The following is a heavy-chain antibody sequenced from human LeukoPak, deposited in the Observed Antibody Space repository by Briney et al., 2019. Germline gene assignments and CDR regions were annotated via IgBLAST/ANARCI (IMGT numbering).Heavy chain of an antibody. Sequence: ASETLSLTCTVSGGSTSSYYWSWIRQPAGKGLEWIGRIYTSGSTNYNPSLKSRVTMSVDTSKNQFSLKLSSVTAADTAVYYCARGPYFDWLLYFDYWGQGTLVTVSS. CDR3: ARGPYFDWLLYFDY. J-gene: IGHJ4*02. CDR1: GGSTSSYY. CDR2: IYTSGST. V-gene: IGHV4-4*07. D-gene: IGHD3-9*01.